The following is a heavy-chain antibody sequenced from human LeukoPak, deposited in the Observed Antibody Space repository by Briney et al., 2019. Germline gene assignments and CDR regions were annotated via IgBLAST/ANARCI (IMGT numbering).Heavy chain of an antibody. D-gene: IGHD3-10*01. CDR1: GYTFTGYY. Sequence: ASVKVSCKASGYTFTGYYIHWVRQAPGQGLEWMGWINPNNDGTKYAEKFQDRVSMTSDTSLSTVYMELSRLRSNDTAIYYCARWRRTTYGWYDPWGQGTLVTVSS. CDR2: INPNNDGT. V-gene: IGHV1-2*02. CDR3: ARWRRTTYGWYDP. J-gene: IGHJ5*02.